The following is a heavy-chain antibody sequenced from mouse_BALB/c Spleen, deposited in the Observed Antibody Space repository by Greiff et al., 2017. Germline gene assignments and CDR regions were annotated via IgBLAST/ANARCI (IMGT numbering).Heavy chain of an antibody. CDR1: GYTFTSYY. CDR3: AIDYAWFAY. CDR2: IYPGNVNS. J-gene: IGHJ3*01. Sequence: QVQLQQSGPELVKPGASVRISCKASGYTFTSYYIHWVKQRPGQGLEWIGWIYPGNVNSKYNEKFKGKATLTADKSSSTAYMQLSSLTSEDSAVYFCAIDYAWFAYWGQGTLVTVSA. V-gene: IGHV1S56*01. D-gene: IGHD2-4*01.